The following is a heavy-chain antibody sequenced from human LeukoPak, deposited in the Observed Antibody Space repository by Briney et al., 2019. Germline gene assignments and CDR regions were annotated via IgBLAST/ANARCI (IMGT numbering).Heavy chain of an antibody. J-gene: IGHJ6*03. CDR1: GGTFSSYA. V-gene: IGHV1-69*05. CDR2: IIPIFGTA. Sequence: SVKVSCKASGGTFSSYAISWVRQAPGQGLEWMGGIIPIFGTANYAQKFQGRVTMTRDTSRSTVYMELSSLRSEDTAVYYCARLESGHRYYYYYMDVWGKGTTVTISS. D-gene: IGHD1-1*01. CDR3: ARLESGHRYYYYYMDV.